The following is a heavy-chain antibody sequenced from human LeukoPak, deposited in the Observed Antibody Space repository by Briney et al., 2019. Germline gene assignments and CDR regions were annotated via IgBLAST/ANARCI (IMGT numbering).Heavy chain of an antibody. D-gene: IGHD1-26*01. V-gene: IGHV3-20*03. J-gene: IGHJ4*02. Sequence: PGGALRLSFVASLFTFYQHDMSGVRQAPGRGVEWVSNINWNWGSTGYADSVKGRFTISRDNAKTSLYLQMNSLRAEDTALYYCARGKMVGDTAWGGLDYWSQGHVVIVSS. CDR2: INWNWGST. CDR3: ARGKMVGDTAWGGLDY. CDR1: LFTFYQHD.